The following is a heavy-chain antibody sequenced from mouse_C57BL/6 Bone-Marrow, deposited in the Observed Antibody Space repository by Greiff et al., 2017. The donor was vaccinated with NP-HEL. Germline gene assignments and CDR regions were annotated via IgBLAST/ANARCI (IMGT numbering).Heavy chain of an antibody. CDR2: ISSGSSTI. J-gene: IGHJ3*01. Sequence: EVHLVESGGGLVKPGGSLKLSCAASGFTFSDYGMHWVRQAPEKGLEWVAYISSGSSTIYYADTVKGRFTISRDNAKNTLFLQMTSLRSEDTAMYYCARDDYDRGAWFAYWGQGTLVTVSA. CDR1: GFTFSDYG. V-gene: IGHV5-17*01. CDR3: ARDDYDRGAWFAY. D-gene: IGHD2-4*01.